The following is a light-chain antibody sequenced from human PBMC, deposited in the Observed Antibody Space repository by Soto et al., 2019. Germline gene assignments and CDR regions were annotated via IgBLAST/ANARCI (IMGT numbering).Light chain of an antibody. CDR1: SSDVGSYNF. J-gene: IGLJ1*01. CDR3: CTFAGRYSYV. V-gene: IGLV2-11*01. Sequence: QSALTQPRSVSGSPGQSVTISCTGTSSDVGSYNFVSWHQQHPGKAPKLMIYDVAKRPSGVPDRFSGSKSGNTASLTISGLQAEDEADYYCCTFAGRYSYVFGSATRSPS. CDR2: DVA.